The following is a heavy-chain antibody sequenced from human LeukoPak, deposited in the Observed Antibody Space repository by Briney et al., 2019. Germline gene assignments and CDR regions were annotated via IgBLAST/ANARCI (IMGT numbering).Heavy chain of an antibody. CDR2: ISSSSSYI. J-gene: IGHJ5*02. CDR1: GFTFSSYS. D-gene: IGHD3-10*01. Sequence: GGSLRLSCAASGFTFSSYSMNWVRQAPGKGLEWVSSISSSSSYIYYADSVKGRFTISRDNAKNSLYLQMNSLRAEDTAVYYCACYYGSGSPIRFDPWGQGTLVTVSS. CDR3: ACYYGSGSPIRFDP. V-gene: IGHV3-21*03.